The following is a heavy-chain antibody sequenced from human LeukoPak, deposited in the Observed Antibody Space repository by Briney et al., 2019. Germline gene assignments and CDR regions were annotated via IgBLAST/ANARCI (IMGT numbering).Heavy chain of an antibody. CDR3: ASPYCTNGVCYGYFDY. CDR1: GGSFSGYS. J-gene: IGHJ4*02. Sequence: SETLSLTCAVYGGSFSGYSWSWIRQPPGKGLERIGEINHSGSTNYNPSLKSRVTISIDTSKNQFSLKLSSVTAADTAVYYCASPYCTNGVCYGYFDYWGQGTLVTVSS. CDR2: INHSGST. D-gene: IGHD2-8*01. V-gene: IGHV4-34*01.